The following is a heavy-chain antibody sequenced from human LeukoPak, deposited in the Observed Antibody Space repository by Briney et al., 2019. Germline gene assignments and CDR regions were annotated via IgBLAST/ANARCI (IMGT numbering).Heavy chain of an antibody. Sequence: GGSLGLFCAAYGFTFSIYAMSWVRQAPGKGLEWVSAISGRGGSTYYADSVKGRFTISRDNSKNTLYLQMNSLRAEDTAVYYCAKSPQWLVHDYFDYWGQGTLVTVYS. CDR2: ISGRGGST. CDR1: GFTFSIYA. J-gene: IGHJ4*02. V-gene: IGHV3-23*01. CDR3: AKSPQWLVHDYFDY. D-gene: IGHD6-19*01.